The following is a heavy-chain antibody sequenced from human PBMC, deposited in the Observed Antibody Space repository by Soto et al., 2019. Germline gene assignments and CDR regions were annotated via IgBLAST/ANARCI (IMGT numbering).Heavy chain of an antibody. J-gene: IGHJ4*02. CDR1: GYTFTSYG. D-gene: IGHD2-21*02. CDR3: AADRTYCGGDCYVD. V-gene: IGHV1-46*01. CDR2: IYPGGVNI. Sequence: ASVKVSCKASGYTFTSYGISWVRQAPGQGLEWMGTIYPGGVNIGYAQKFKGRVTMTKDTSTSTVYMELNSLTSEDTAVYYCAADRTYCGGDCYVDWGQGTLVTVSS.